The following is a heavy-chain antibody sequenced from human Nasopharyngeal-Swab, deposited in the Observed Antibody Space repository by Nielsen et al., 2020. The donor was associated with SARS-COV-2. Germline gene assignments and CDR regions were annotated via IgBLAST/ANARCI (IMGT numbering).Heavy chain of an antibody. V-gene: IGHV3-64*01. Sequence: WIRQPPGKGLEYVSAISSNGGSTYYANSVKGRSTISRDNSKNTLYLQMGSLRAEDMAVYYCVRTPLGYYYYYMDVWGKGTTVTVSS. CDR2: ISSNGGST. J-gene: IGHJ6*03. CDR3: VRTPLGYYYYYMDV.